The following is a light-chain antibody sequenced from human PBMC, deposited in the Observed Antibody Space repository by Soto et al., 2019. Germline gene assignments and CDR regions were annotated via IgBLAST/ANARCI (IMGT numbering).Light chain of an antibody. CDR3: QKRDDLYT. CDR1: QSVTNY. Sequence: EIVLTQSPATLSLSPGERATLSCRASQSVTNYVAWYQQKPGQAPRLLIYDASNRATGIPARFSGSGSGTDFTLTSSSLEPEDFGFYYCQKRDDLYTFGQGTKLEIK. J-gene: IGKJ2*01. CDR2: DAS. V-gene: IGKV3-11*01.